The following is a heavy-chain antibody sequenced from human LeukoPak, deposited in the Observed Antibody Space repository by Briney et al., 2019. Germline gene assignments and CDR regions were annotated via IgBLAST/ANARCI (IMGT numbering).Heavy chain of an antibody. CDR1: GFTFSSYW. CDR2: IKQNGSEK. CDR3: AELGITMIGGV. V-gene: IGHV3-7*01. Sequence: GGSLRLSCAASGFTFSSYWMSWVRQAPGKGLEWVANIKQNGSEKYYVDPVEGRFTISRDNAKKSLSLQMNSLRAEDTDVYYCAELGITMIGGVWGKGTTVTISS. D-gene: IGHD3-10*02. J-gene: IGHJ6*04.